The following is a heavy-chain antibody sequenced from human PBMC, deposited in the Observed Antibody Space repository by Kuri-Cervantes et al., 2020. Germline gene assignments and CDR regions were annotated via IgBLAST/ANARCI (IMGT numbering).Heavy chain of an antibody. CDR2: INPGDSDT. CDR3: VRRGTVVPTDF. V-gene: IGHV5-51*01. CDR1: GYSFTNYW. Sequence: KVSCKSSGYSFTNYWIGWVRQMPGKGLEWMGIINPGDSDTRYSPSFQGQVTISVDKSISTAYVQWSSLKTSDTALYYCVRRGTVVPTDFWGQGTLVTVSS. D-gene: IGHD1-1*01. J-gene: IGHJ4*02.